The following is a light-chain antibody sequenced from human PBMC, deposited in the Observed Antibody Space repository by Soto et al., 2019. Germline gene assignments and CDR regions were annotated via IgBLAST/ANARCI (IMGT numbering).Light chain of an antibody. CDR3: QHYGSSRT. CDR2: DAS. J-gene: IGKJ5*01. CDR1: QSVTSSY. Sequence: EIVLSKCAFTLCLSPGVRAPHSCRSSQSVTSSYLAWYQQKPGQPPRLLIYDASSRATGIPDRFSGSGYGTDFNITISRLEPEDFAVYYCQHYGSSRTFGQGTRLEIK. V-gene: IGKV3-20*01.